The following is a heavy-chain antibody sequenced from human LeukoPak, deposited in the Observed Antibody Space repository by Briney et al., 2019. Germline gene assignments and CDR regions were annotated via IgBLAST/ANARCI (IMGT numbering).Heavy chain of an antibody. J-gene: IGHJ4*02. CDR2: LYSSGSS. Sequence: SETLSLTCTVSGGSISSNYWSWMRQPPGKGLEWIGYLYSSGSSNYNPSFKSRVTMSLDTSKNEFSLKLTTVTAADTAVYFCARGLPMASLFFDSWGQGILVIVSS. CDR3: ARGLPMASLFFDS. D-gene: IGHD3-10*01. V-gene: IGHV4-59*01. CDR1: GGSISSNY.